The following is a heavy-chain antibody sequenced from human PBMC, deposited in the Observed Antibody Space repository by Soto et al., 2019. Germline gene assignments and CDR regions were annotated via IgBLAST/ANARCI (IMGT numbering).Heavy chain of an antibody. V-gene: IGHV3-21*01. CDR3: ARDVFAVAGTRGPVY. Sequence: EVQLVESGGGLVKPGGSLRLSCAASGFTFSSYSMNWVRQAPGKGLEWVSSISSSSSYIYYADSVKGRFTISRDNAKNSLYLQMNSLRAEDTAVYYCARDVFAVAGTRGPVYWGQGTLVTVSS. CDR2: ISSSSSYI. D-gene: IGHD6-19*01. J-gene: IGHJ4*02. CDR1: GFTFSSYS.